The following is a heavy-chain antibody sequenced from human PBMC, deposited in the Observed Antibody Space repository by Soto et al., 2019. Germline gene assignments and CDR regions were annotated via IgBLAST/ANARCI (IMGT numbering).Heavy chain of an antibody. V-gene: IGHV3-30*18. D-gene: IGHD6-19*01. CDR3: AKEISSGWYYYHYYGMDV. J-gene: IGHJ6*02. Sequence: PGGSLRLSCAASGFTFSSYGMHWVRQAPGKGLEWVAVISYDGSNKYYADSVKGRFTISRDNSKNTLYLQMNSLRAEDTAVYYCAKEISSGWYYYHYYGMDVWGQGTTVTVSS. CDR1: GFTFSSYG. CDR2: ISYDGSNK.